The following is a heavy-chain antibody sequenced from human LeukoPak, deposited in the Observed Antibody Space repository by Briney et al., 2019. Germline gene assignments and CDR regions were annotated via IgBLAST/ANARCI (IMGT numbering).Heavy chain of an antibody. V-gene: IGHV1-2*02. J-gene: IGHJ6*02. CDR1: GYIFTDYY. CDR3: ARDGRVVPAAYYYYYYGMDV. CDR2: INPNSGGT. Sequence: GASVKVSCKASGYIFTDYYMHWVRQAPGQGLEWMGWINPNSGGTNYAQKFQGRVTMTRDTSISTAYMELSRLRSDDTAVYYCARDGRVVPAAYYYYYYGMDVWGQGTTVTVSS. D-gene: IGHD2-2*01.